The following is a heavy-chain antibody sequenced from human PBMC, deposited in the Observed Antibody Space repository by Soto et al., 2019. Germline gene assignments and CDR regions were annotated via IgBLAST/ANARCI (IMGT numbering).Heavy chain of an antibody. J-gene: IGHJ6*02. V-gene: IGHV5-51*01. D-gene: IGHD6-6*01. CDR1: GYSFTSYW. Sequence: PGASLKISCKGSGYSFTSYWIGWVRQMPGKGLEWMGIIYPGDSDTRYSPSFQGQVTISADKSISTAYLQWSSLKASDTAMYYWARGPYSSSYVANYYYGMDVWGQGTTVTVSS. CDR2: IYPGDSDT. CDR3: ARGPYSSSYVANYYYGMDV.